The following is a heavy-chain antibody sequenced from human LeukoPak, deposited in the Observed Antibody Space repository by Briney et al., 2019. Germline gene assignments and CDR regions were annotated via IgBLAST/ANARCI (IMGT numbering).Heavy chain of an antibody. CDR2: INWNGGST. J-gene: IGHJ4*02. CDR1: GFIFEGYG. CDR3: ARWGSGYNLFDY. V-gene: IGHV3-20*04. D-gene: IGHD3-3*01. Sequence: GGSLRLSCAPSGFIFEGYGMQWVRQAPGKGLEWVSGINWNGGSTGYADSVKGRFTISRDNAKNSLYLQMNSLRAEDTALYYCARWGSGYNLFDYWGQGILVTVSS.